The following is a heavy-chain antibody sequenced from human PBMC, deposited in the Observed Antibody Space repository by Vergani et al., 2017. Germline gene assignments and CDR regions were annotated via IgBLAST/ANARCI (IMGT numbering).Heavy chain of an antibody. CDR3: ARVVMYGWFDP. D-gene: IGHD2-8*01. V-gene: IGHV4-34*01. CDR1: GGPLSGYY. J-gene: IGHJ5*02. CDR2: ISESGST. Sequence: QVQLQQWGAGLLKPSETLSLTCAVYGGPLSGYYWSWIRQPPGKELEWIGEISESGSTNYNPSLKSRVTISIDTSKSHFSLKLSSVTAADTAVYYCARVVMYGWFDPWGQGTLVTVSS.